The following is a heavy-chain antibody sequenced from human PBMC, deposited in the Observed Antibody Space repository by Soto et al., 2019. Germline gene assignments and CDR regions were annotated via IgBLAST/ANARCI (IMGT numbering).Heavy chain of an antibody. J-gene: IGHJ4*02. V-gene: IGHV4-31*03. Sequence: QVQLQESGPGLVKPSQTLSLTCTVSSGSISSGIYYWTWIRQRPGKGLEGSGYIYSIGNTYYTSSLKSRVDMALDASKKQFSLRVSSVTAADTAIYFCARAVSGSYFVLEYWGPGAQVTVSP. CDR2: IYSIGNT. D-gene: IGHD3-10*01. CDR3: ARAVSGSYFVLEY. CDR1: SGSISSGIYY.